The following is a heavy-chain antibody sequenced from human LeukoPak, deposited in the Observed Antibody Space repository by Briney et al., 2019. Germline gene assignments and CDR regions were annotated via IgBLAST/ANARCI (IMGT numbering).Heavy chain of an antibody. V-gene: IGHV4-31*03. CDR3: ARDAHHCTNGVCYGGGNYFDY. CDR1: GGSISSGGYS. J-gene: IGHJ4*02. D-gene: IGHD2-8*01. Sequence: SETLSLTCTVSGGSISSGGYSWSWIRQDPGKGLEWIGYIYYSGSTYYNPSLKSRVTISVDTSKNQFSLKLSSGTAADTAVYYCARDAHHCTNGVCYGGGNYFDYWGQGTLVTVSS. CDR2: IYYSGST.